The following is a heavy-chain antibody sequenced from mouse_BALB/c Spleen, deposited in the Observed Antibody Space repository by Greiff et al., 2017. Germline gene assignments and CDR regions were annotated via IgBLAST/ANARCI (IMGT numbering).Heavy chain of an antibody. Sequence: VQLQQSGPGLVAPSQSLSITCTVSGFSLTGYGVNWVRQPPGKGLEWLGMIWGDGSTDYNSALKSRLSISKDNSKSQVFLKMNSLQTDDTARYYCARTPYGYGYAMDYWGQGTSVTVSS. CDR2: IWGDGST. CDR1: GFSLTGYG. J-gene: IGHJ4*01. CDR3: ARTPYGYGYAMDY. V-gene: IGHV2-6-7*01. D-gene: IGHD2-2*01.